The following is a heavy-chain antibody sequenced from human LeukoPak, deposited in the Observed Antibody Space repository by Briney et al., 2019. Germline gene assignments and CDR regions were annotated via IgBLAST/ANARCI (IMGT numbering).Heavy chain of an antibody. CDR3: ARRSRVELATVDAFDI. CDR2: ITTSSSYI. CDR1: GFTFSSYS. Sequence: GGSLRLSCAASGFTFSSYSMNWVRQAPGKGLEWVSSITTSSSYIYYADSLKGRFTISRDNAKNSPYLQMNSLTVEDTAVYYCARRSRVELATVDAFDIWGQGTMVTVSS. J-gene: IGHJ3*02. D-gene: IGHD5-24*01. V-gene: IGHV3-21*01.